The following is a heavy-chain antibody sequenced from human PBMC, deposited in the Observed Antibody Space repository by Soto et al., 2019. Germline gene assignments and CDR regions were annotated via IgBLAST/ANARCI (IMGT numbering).Heavy chain of an antibody. CDR1: GFTFNSYA. J-gene: IGHJ4*02. D-gene: IGHD3-10*01. CDR3: AKDRHYGSVTYSGSYLEY. Sequence: EVQLLESGGGLVQPGGSLRLSCGGSGFTFNSYAMTWVRQAPGKGLEWVSAISGSGGTTYYANSVKGRFTISRDQSKDTLYLQMNSLRAEDTAIYYCAKDRHYGSVTYSGSYLEYWGQGTLVTVSS. CDR2: ISGSGGTT. V-gene: IGHV3-23*01.